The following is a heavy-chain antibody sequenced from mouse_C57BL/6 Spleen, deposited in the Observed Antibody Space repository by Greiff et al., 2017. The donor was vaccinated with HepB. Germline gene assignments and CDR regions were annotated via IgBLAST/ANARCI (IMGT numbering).Heavy chain of an antibody. D-gene: IGHD2-4*01. J-gene: IGHJ2*01. CDR2: IYPGDGDT. CDR1: GYAFSSSW. CDR3: ARRWDYDYDGVFDY. V-gene: IGHV1-82*01. Sequence: VQLQQSGPELVKPGASVKISCKASGYAFSSSWMNWVKQRPGKGLEWIGRIYPGDGDTNYNGKFKGKATLTADKSSSTAYMQRSSLTSEDSAVYFCARRWDYDYDGVFDYWGQGTTLTVSS.